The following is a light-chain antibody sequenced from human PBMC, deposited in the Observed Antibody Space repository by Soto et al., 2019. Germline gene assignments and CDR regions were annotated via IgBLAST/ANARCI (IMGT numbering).Light chain of an antibody. CDR1: SSNIGSFYD. Sequence: QSVLTQPPSVSGAPGQRVTIPCTGSSSNIGSFYDVHWYQQLPGTVPKLLIYGDNNRPSGVPDRFSVSKSGTSASLAITGLQPEDEADYYCQSYDNSLSHVVFGGGTKVTVL. CDR2: GDN. J-gene: IGLJ2*01. V-gene: IGLV1-40*01. CDR3: QSYDNSLSHVV.